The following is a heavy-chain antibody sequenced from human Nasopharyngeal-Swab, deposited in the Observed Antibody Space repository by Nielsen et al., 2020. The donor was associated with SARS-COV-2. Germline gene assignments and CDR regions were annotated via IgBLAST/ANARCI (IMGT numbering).Heavy chain of an antibody. CDR2: IYHSGST. CDR3: ARDTLTAFDY. Sequence: ESLKISCAASGFTFSSYAMSWVRQPPGKGLEWIGEIYHSGSTNYNPSLKSRVTISVDKSKNQFSLKLSSVTAADTAVYYCARDTLTAFDYWGQGTLVTVSS. D-gene: IGHD4-17*01. CDR1: GFTFSSYAM. V-gene: IGHV4/OR15-8*01. J-gene: IGHJ4*02.